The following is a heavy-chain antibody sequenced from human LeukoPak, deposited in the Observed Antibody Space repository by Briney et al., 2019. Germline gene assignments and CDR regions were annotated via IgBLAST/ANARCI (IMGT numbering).Heavy chain of an antibody. D-gene: IGHD6-6*01. CDR1: GYTFTSYG. Sequence: SVKVSCKASGYTFTSYGISWVRQAPGQGLEWMGGIIPIFGTANYAQKFQGRVTMTRDMSTSTVYMELSSLRSEDTAVYYCARERTYSSSFDYWGQGTLVTVSS. CDR2: IIPIFGTA. J-gene: IGHJ4*02. V-gene: IGHV1-69*05. CDR3: ARERTYSSSFDY.